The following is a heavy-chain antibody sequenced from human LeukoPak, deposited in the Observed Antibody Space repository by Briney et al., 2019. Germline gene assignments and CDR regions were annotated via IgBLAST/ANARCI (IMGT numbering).Heavy chain of an antibody. J-gene: IGHJ6*03. V-gene: IGHV6-1*01. CDR3: ARDRLGPYYYDSSGYYLQYYMDV. Sequence: SQTLSLTCAISGDSVSSNSAAWNWIRQSPSRGLEWLGRTYYRSKWYNDYAVSVKSRITINPDTSKNQFSPQLNSVTPEDTAVYYCARDRLGPYYYDSSGYYLQYYMDVWGKGTTVTVSS. CDR2: TYYRSKWYN. D-gene: IGHD3-22*01. CDR1: GDSVSSNSAA.